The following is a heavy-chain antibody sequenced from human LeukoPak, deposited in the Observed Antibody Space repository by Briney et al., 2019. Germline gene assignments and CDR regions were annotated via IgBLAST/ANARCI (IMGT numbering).Heavy chain of an antibody. CDR1: GGSISSYY. CDR3: ARRITIFGVVIFDN. V-gene: IGHV4-59*08. CDR2: IYYSGST. Sequence: SETLSLTCTVSGGSISSYYWSWIRQPPGKGLEWIGYIYYSGSTYYNPSLKSRVTISVDTSKNQFSLKLSSVTAADTAVYYCARRITIFGVVIFDNWGQGTLVTVSS. J-gene: IGHJ4*02. D-gene: IGHD3-3*01.